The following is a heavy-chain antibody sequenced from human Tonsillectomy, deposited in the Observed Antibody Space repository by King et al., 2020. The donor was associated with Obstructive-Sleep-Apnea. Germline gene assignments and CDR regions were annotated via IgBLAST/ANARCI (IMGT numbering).Heavy chain of an antibody. Sequence: VQLVESGGGLVQPGGSLRLSCATSGLTFSSYAMSWVRQAPGKGLEWVSGISGRGGSTYYADSLKGRFTISRDNSKNTLYLQMNSLRAEDTAVYYCAKEWYYDILTGHYSGARDYGLDVWGQGTTVTVSS. CDR1: GLTFSSYA. CDR2: ISGRGGST. CDR3: AKEWYYDILTGHYSGARDYGLDV. D-gene: IGHD3-9*01. J-gene: IGHJ6*02. V-gene: IGHV3-23*04.